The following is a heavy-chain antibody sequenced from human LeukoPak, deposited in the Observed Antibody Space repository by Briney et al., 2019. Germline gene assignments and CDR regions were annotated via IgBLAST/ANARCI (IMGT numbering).Heavy chain of an antibody. D-gene: IGHD4-23*01. Sequence: WETLSLTCTVSGGSISSFYWSWIRQPPGKGLEWIGYIYYSGSTNYNPSLKSRVTISVDTSKNQFSLKLSSVTAADTAVYYCARHNYGGNSVVDYWGQGTLVTVAS. J-gene: IGHJ4*02. V-gene: IGHV4-59*08. CDR2: IYYSGST. CDR1: GGSISSFY. CDR3: ARHNYGGNSVVDY.